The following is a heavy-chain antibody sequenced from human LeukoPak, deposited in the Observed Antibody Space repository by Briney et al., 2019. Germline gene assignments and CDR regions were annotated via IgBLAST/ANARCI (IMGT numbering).Heavy chain of an antibody. CDR3: ARGPDDLLHGRAFDF. D-gene: IGHD3-3*01. CDR1: GDSISSNSVA. V-gene: IGHV6-1*01. Sequence: SQTLSHTCAITGDSISSNSVAWNWIRLSPSRGLEWLGRTLYRSNWLYDYAPSVKGRITINPDTSKNQFSLHVKSVTPEDTALYYCARGPDDLLHGRAFDFWGQGTMVTVSS. J-gene: IGHJ3*01. CDR2: TLYRSNWLY.